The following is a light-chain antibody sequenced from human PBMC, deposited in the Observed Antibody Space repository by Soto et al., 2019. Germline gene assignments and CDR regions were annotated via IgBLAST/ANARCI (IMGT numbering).Light chain of an antibody. CDR1: SSNIGASYD. CDR2: GNS. Sequence: QSVLTQPPSVSGAPGQRVTISCTGSSSNIGASYDVHWYQHLPGTAPKLLIFGNSNRPSGVPDRFSGSKSGTSASLAITGLQAEDEADYYCQSFDSSLSGFGFGAGTKVTVL. CDR3: QSFDSSLSGFG. J-gene: IGLJ1*01. V-gene: IGLV1-40*01.